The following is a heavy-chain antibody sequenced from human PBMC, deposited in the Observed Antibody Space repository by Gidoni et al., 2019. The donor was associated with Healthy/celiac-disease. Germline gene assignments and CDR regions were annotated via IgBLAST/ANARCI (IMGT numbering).Heavy chain of an antibody. J-gene: IGHJ4*02. CDR2: ISGGGGST. D-gene: IGHD1-1*01. CDR3: AKDLTQRGYGGPYFDY. V-gene: IGHV3-23*01. Sequence: EVQLLESGGGLVQPGGSLRLSCAASGFTFSSYAMSWVRQAPGQGLEWVSAISGGGGSTYYADSVKGRFTISRDNSKNTLYLQMNSLRAEDTAVYYCAKDLTQRGYGGPYFDYWGQGTLVTVSS. CDR1: GFTFSSYA.